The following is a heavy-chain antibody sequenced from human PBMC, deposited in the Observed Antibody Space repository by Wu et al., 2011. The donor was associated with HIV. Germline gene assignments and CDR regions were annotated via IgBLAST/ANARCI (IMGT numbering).Heavy chain of an antibody. D-gene: IGHD5-12*01. J-gene: IGHJ4*02. CDR2: IYPGDSDT. V-gene: IGHV5-51*01. CDR1: GYSFTSYW. Sequence: VQLVQSGAEVKKPGESLKISCQGYGYSFTSYWIGWVRQMPGKGLEWMGIIYPGDSDTRYSPSFQGQVTISADKSISTAYLQWSSLKASDTAMYYCARARTEGGYDQYYFDYWGQGTLVTVSS. CDR3: ARARTEGGYDQYYFDY.